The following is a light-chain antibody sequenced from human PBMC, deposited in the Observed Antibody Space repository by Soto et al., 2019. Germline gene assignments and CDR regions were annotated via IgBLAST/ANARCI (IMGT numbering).Light chain of an antibody. CDR3: SSYTSSSTWV. Sequence: QSVLTQPPSVSGTPGQRVIISCSGSTSNIGANPVNWYQQLPGTAPKLLIYGSDRRPSGVPDRFSGSKSATSASLAISGLQSADEADYYCSSYTSSSTWVFGGGTKVTVL. J-gene: IGLJ3*02. V-gene: IGLV1-44*01. CDR2: GSD. CDR1: TSNIGANP.